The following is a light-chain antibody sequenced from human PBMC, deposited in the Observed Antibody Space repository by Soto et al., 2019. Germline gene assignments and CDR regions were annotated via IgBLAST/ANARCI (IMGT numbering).Light chain of an antibody. J-gene: IGLJ3*02. V-gene: IGLV2-14*01. Sequence: QSALTQPASVSGSPGQSITISCTGSSSDVGAYRYVSWFQQHPGRAPKLIIYEVSNRPSGVSDRFSGSKSGNTAYLTISGLKAEDEADYHCSSYTTTTAWVFGGGTQLTVL. CDR2: EVS. CDR3: SSYTTTTAWV. CDR1: SSDVGAYRY.